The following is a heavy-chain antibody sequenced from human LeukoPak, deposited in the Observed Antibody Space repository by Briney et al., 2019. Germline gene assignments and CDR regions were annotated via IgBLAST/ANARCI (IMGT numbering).Heavy chain of an antibody. D-gene: IGHD6-19*01. Sequence: LPGGSLRLSCAASGFTFSSYWMSWVRQAPGKGLEWVANIKQDGSEKYYVDSVKGRFTISRDNAKNSLYLQVNSLRAEDTAVYYCARIKVRQWLAYYFDYWGQGTLVTVSS. CDR2: IKQDGSEK. CDR1: GFTFSSYW. CDR3: ARIKVRQWLAYYFDY. J-gene: IGHJ4*02. V-gene: IGHV3-7*01.